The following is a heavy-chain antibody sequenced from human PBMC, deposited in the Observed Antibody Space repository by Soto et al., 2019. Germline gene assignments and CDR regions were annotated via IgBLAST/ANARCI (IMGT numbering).Heavy chain of an antibody. V-gene: IGHV4-61*08. CDR1: GGSVSSGGYY. D-gene: IGHD3-9*01. CDR3: ARDTTLYDILTGYSVAWFDP. CDR2: IYYSGST. Sequence: SETLSLTCTVSGGSVSSGGYYWSWIRQPPGKGLEWIGYIYYSGSTNYNPSLKSRVTISVDTSKNQFSLKLSSVTAADTAVYYCARDTTLYDILTGYSVAWFDPWGQGTLVTVSS. J-gene: IGHJ5*02.